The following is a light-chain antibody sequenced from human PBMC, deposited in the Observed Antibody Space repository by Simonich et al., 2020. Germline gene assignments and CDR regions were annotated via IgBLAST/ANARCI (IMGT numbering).Light chain of an antibody. CDR3: QQYNSYSPYT. V-gene: IGKV1-5*03. CDR2: TAS. J-gene: IGKJ2*01. CDR1: QSISSW. Sequence: DIQMTQSPYTLSASVGDRVTITCRASQSISSWLAWYQQKPGKAPKLLIYTASSLESGVPSRFSGSGSGTEFTLTISSLQPDDFATYYCQQYNSYSPYTFGQGTKLEIK.